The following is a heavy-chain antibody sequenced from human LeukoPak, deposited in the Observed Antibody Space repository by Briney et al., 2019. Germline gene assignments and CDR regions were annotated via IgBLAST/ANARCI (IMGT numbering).Heavy chain of an antibody. J-gene: IGHJ4*02. D-gene: IGHD1-14*01. V-gene: IGHV3-73*01. CDR3: TINLRTGFYYFDY. CDR2: IRTKANNYAT. Sequence: GGSLRLSCAASGFTLSGSALYWVRQASGKGLEWVGRIRTKANNYATTYAASVQGRFSISRDDSKNMAYLQMNSLKTEDTAVYYCTINLRTGFYYFDYWGQGTLVTVSA. CDR1: GFTLSGSA.